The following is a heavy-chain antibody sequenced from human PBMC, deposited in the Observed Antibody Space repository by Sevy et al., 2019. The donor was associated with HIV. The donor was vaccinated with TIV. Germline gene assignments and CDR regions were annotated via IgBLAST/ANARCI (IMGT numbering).Heavy chain of an antibody. Sequence: GGSLRLSCAASGFTFSSYAMHWVRQAPGKGLEWVAVLSYDGSNKDYADSVKGRFTISRDNSKNILYLQMDGLRAEDTALYYCARDDEPDYYYFDMDVWGQGTTVTVSS. CDR2: LSYDGSNK. CDR3: ARDDEPDYYYFDMDV. J-gene: IGHJ6*02. V-gene: IGHV3-30-3*01. CDR1: GFTFSSYA.